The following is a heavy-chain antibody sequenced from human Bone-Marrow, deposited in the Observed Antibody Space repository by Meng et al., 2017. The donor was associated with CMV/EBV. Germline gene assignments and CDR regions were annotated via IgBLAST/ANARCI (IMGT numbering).Heavy chain of an antibody. V-gene: IGHV4-59*12. D-gene: IGHD3-3*01. CDR3: ARDSAVGGYDFWSGYNTLYYSDY. CDR2: IYHSGST. J-gene: IGHJ4*02. Sequence: GSLRLSCTVSGGSMSGYYWSWIRQPPGKGLEWIGYIYHSGSTNYNPSLKSRVTISVDTSKQQFSLNLTSVTAEDTAVYYCARDSAVGGYDFWSGYNTLYYSDYWGQGTLVTVSS. CDR1: GGSMSGYY.